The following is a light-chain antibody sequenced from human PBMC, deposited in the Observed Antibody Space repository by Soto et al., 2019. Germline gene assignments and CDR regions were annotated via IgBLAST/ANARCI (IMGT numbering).Light chain of an antibody. Sequence: DFVMTQSPDSLAVSLGERATINCKSSQSVLYSSNNKNYLAWYQQKPRQPPKMLIYWASTRESGVPDRFSGSGSGTDFTLTISSLQAEDVAVYYCQQYYSIPLTFGQGTKVEIK. V-gene: IGKV4-1*01. CDR2: WAS. J-gene: IGKJ1*01. CDR3: QQYYSIPLT. CDR1: QSVLYSSNNKNY.